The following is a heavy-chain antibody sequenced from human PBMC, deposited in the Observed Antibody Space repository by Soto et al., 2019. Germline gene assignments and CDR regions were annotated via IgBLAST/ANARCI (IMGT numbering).Heavy chain of an antibody. D-gene: IGHD2-21*02. CDR2: ISYDGSNK. J-gene: IGHJ3*02. CDR3: AKPVVVTAIRDAFDI. V-gene: IGHV3-30*18. Sequence: QVQLVESGGGVVQPGRSLRLSCAASGFTFSSYGMHWVRQAPGKGLEGVAVISYDGSNKYYADSVKGRCTISRDKSKNTLYLQMNSLRAEDTAVYYCAKPVVVTAIRDAFDIWGQGTMVTVSS. CDR1: GFTFSSYG.